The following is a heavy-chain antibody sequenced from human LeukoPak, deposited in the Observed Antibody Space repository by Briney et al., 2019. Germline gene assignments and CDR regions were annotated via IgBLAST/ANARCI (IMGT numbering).Heavy chain of an antibody. Sequence: SETLSLTCTVYGGSSSGFYWSWIRQPPGKGLEWVGYVYNTEYNSYNPSLKSRVSISFDTSKNQFSLSLASVTDADTAVYYCARNWGSGGSYLFDFWGPGTLVTVSS. CDR3: ARNWGSGGSYLFDF. D-gene: IGHD6-19*01. CDR1: GGSSSGFY. J-gene: IGHJ4*02. V-gene: IGHV4-59*12. CDR2: VYNTEYN.